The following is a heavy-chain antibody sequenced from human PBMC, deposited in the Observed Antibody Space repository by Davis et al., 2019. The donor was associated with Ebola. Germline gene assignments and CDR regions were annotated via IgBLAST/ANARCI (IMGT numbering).Heavy chain of an antibody. CDR2: ISSSSYI. D-gene: IGHD3-16*01. Sequence: PGGSLRLSCAASGFTFSSYSMNWVRQAPRKGLEWVSSISSSSYIYYADSVKGRFTISRDNAKNSLYLQMNSLRAEDTAVYYCATGVSLGAFDIWGQGAMVTVSS. CDR3: ATGVSLGAFDI. V-gene: IGHV3-21*01. CDR1: GFTFSSYS. J-gene: IGHJ3*02.